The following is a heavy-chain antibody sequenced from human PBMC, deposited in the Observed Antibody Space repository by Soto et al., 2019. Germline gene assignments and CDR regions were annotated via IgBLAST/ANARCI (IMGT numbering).Heavy chain of an antibody. J-gene: IGHJ4*02. Sequence: PSETLSLTCAVCGGSFCGYYWGGIRQPPGKGLEWIGEINHSGSTNYNPSLKSRVTISVDTSKNQFSLKLSSVTAADMAVYYCASRLVRGARFDYWGQGTLVTVSS. CDR1: GGSFCGYY. V-gene: IGHV4-34*01. CDR2: INHSGST. CDR3: ASRLVRGARFDY. D-gene: IGHD3-10*01.